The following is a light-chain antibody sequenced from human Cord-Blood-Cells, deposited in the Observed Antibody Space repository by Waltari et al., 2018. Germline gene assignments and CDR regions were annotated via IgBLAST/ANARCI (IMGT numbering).Light chain of an antibody. Sequence: VMTQSPDSLAVSLGERATINCKSSQSVLYSSNDNNYLAWYQQKPGQHPKLLIYWASTRESGVPDRFSGSGSGTDFTLTISSLQAEDVAVYYCQQYYSTPYTFGQGTKLEIK. CDR3: QQYYSTPYT. J-gene: IGKJ2*01. V-gene: IGKV4-1*01. CDR2: WAS. CDR1: QSVLYSSNDNNY.